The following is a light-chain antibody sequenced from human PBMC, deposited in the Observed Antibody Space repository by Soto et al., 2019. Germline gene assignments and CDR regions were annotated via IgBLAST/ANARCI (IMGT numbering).Light chain of an antibody. J-gene: IGKJ1*01. CDR3: QQSYSTPQT. V-gene: IGKV1-12*01. CDR2: KAS. CDR1: QGISSW. Sequence: DIQITQSPSSVSASVGDRVTITCRASQGISSWLAWYQQKPGKAPKLLIYKASTLKSGVPSRFSGSGSGTDFTLTISSLQPEDFATYYCQQSYSTPQTFGQGTKVDIK.